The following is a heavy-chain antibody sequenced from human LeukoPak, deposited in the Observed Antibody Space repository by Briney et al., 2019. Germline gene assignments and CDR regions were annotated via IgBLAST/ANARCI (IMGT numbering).Heavy chain of an antibody. V-gene: IGHV3-23*01. CDR2: ISGSGDST. Sequence: PGGSLRLSCAASGFTFSSFAMSWVRQAPGKGLEWVSGISGSGDSTYYADSVKGRFTISRDNSKNTLYLQMNGLRAEDTAVYYCAKDCCGGQPAKPDYWGQGTLVTVSS. D-gene: IGHD2-21*01. CDR1: GFTFSSFA. CDR3: AKDCCGGQPAKPDY. J-gene: IGHJ4*02.